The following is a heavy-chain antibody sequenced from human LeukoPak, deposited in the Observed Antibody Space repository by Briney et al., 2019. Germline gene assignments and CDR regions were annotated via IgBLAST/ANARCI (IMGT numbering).Heavy chain of an antibody. CDR1: GGSFSGYY. Sequence: SETLSLTCAVYGGSFSGYYWTWIRQPPGKGLEWVGEINHGGTTNYNPSLKSRVTISVDTSKNQFSLKLTSVTAADTAVYYCARPMVRGAPHKYWHFDLWGRGTPSTVSS. D-gene: IGHD3-10*01. J-gene: IGHJ2*01. CDR2: INHGGTT. CDR3: ARPMVRGAPHKYWHFDL. V-gene: IGHV4-34*01.